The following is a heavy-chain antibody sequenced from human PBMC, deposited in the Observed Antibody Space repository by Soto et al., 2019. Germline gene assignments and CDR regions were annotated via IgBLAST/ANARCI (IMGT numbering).Heavy chain of an antibody. J-gene: IGHJ4*02. Sequence: EVQLVESGGGLVQPGGSLRLSCAGSGFTVSRNYMTWLRQTPGKGLEWVSVIYAGGTTYYADSVKGRFMISRDISSNTLSPQMDHLRVEDTAVYYRARGLHSESMYLSLAAYWGQGIGVAVSS. D-gene: IGHD2-2*01. CDR1: GFTVSRNY. CDR3: ARGLHSESMYLSLAAY. V-gene: IGHV3-66*01. CDR2: IYAGGTT.